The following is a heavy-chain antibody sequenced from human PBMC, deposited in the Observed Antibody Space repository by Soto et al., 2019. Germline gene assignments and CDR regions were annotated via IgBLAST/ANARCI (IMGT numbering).Heavy chain of an antibody. CDR3: ARVVVPATRHADFDV. J-gene: IGHJ4*02. Sequence: SETLSLTCTVSGDSITNNNFYWGWVRQPPGKGLDWIGNIYYLGNTFYNPSLRSRVTISADTSKNQFSLNLSSVTAADTAVYYCARVVVPATRHADFDVWGQGIPVTVSS. CDR1: GDSITNNNFY. V-gene: IGHV4-39*01. CDR2: IYYLGNT. D-gene: IGHD2-15*01.